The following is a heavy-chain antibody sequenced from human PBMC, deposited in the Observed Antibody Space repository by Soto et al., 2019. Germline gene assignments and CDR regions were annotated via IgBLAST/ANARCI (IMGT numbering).Heavy chain of an antibody. Sequence: QVQLQESGPGLVKPSPTLSLTCTVSGGSISSGGYYWSWIRQHPGKGLEWIGYIYYSGSTYYNPSLKSRVTISGDTSKNQCALKLSPVTAADTAVYYCARGTYGSGPFDPWGQGTLFTVSS. J-gene: IGHJ5*02. CDR3: ARGTYGSGPFDP. D-gene: IGHD3-10*01. V-gene: IGHV4-31*03. CDR2: IYYSGST. CDR1: GGSISSGGYY.